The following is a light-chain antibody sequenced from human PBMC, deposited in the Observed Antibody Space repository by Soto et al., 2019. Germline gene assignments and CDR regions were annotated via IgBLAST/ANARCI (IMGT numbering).Light chain of an antibody. Sequence: QSVLTQPPSASGTPGQRVTISCSGSSSNIGSNIVNWYQQLPGTAPKLLIYNNNQRPSGVPDRFSGSKSGTSASLAISGLQSEDGAAYYCAAWDDSLNGLVFGTGTKLTVL. V-gene: IGLV1-44*01. CDR2: NNN. CDR3: AAWDDSLNGLV. J-gene: IGLJ1*01. CDR1: SSNIGSNI.